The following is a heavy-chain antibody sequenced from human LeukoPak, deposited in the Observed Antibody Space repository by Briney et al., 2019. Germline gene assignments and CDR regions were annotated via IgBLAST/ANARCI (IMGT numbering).Heavy chain of an antibody. CDR1: GFTFSSYA. V-gene: IGHV3-23*01. D-gene: IGHD3-22*01. CDR3: AKDPYYYDSSGYVGAGYFDY. CDR2: SRGSGGST. Sequence: PGGSLRLSCAASGFTFSSYAVSRVRQAPGKGREGVSASRGSGGSTYYADSVKGRFTISRDNSKNTLYLQMTSLRAEDTAVYYCAKDPYYYDSSGYVGAGYFDYWGQGTLVTVSS. J-gene: IGHJ4*02.